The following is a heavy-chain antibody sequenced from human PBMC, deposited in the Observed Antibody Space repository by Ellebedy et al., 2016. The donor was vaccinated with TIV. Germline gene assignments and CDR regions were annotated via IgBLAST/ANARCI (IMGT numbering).Heavy chain of an antibody. V-gene: IGHV3-7*03. CDR3: ARKRNSPFMSDSDKRGYVASDA. D-gene: IGHD3-22*01. Sequence: GESLEISCGSSGIVFSDYWIAWLRQAPGKGLEWGAIMTDHGTENYYLNSVKGRFTIPRDNAKNSLFLQMNSLRVEETAVYFCARKRNSPFMSDSDKRGYVASDAWGHGTLVSVSS. CDR1: GIVFSDYW. CDR2: MTDHGTEN. J-gene: IGHJ4*03.